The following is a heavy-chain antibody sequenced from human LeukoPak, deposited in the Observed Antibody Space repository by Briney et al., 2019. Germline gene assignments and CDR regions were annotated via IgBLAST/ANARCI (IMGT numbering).Heavy chain of an antibody. D-gene: IGHD4-11*01. J-gene: IGHJ5*01. V-gene: IGHV3-23*01. Sequence: PGGSPRLSCAASGFTFSNAWMSWVRQAPGKGLEWVSAISGSGGSTYYADSVKGRFTISRDNSKTTLFLQMNSLRAEDTAVYYCAKDLHDYGNYVGWFDSWGHGILGAVSS. CDR2: ISGSGGST. CDR1: GFTFSNAW. CDR3: AKDLHDYGNYVGWFDS.